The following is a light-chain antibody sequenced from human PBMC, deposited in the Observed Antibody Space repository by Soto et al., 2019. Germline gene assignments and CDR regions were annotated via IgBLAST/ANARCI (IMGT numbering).Light chain of an antibody. V-gene: IGKV1-8*01. CDR3: QQYYSYPLT. J-gene: IGKJ1*01. Sequence: AIRMTQSPSSLSASTGDRVTITCRGSQGISSYLAWYQQKPGKAPKLLIYAASTLQSGVPSRFSGSGSGTDFTLTISCLQSEDFATYYCQQYYSYPLTFGQGTKVEIK. CDR1: QGISSY. CDR2: AAS.